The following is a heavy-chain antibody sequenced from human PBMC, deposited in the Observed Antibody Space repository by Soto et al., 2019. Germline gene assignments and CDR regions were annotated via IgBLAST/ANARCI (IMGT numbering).Heavy chain of an antibody. V-gene: IGHV3-21*06. Sequence: GGSLRLSCAASGFTFTRYSMNWVLQAPGKGLEWVSSISSTTNYIYYGDSMKGRFTISRDNAKNSLYLEMNSLRAEDTAVYYCARESEDLTSNFDYWGQGTLVTIYS. CDR2: ISSTTNYI. CDR1: GFTFTRYS. CDR3: ARESEDLTSNFDY. J-gene: IGHJ4*02.